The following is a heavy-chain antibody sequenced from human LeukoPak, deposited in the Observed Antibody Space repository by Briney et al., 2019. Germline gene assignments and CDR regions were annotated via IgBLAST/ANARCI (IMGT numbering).Heavy chain of an antibody. CDR3: ARDFSGASRIDY. V-gene: IGHV3-30-3*01. Sequence: GRSLRLSCAASGFTFSSYAMHWVRQAPGKGLEWVAVISYDAYREYHADSVKGRFTISRDNSKNTLYLQMNSLRVEDTAVYYCARDFSGASRIDYWGQGTLVTVS. J-gene: IGHJ4*02. D-gene: IGHD4/OR15-4a*01. CDR2: ISYDAYRE. CDR1: GFTFSSYA.